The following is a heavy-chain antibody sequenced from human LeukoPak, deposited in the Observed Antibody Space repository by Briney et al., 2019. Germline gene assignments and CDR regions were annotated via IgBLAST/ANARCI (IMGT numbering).Heavy chain of an antibody. Sequence: GASVRLSCAVSGFTVSSNYMSWVRQVPGKGLEWVSSLYSAANTYYVDSVKGRFTISRDNSKNTLYLQMDSVRAEDTAVYYCARAVGGTIYFDYWGQVTLVTVYS. J-gene: IGHJ4*02. CDR3: ARAVGGTIYFDY. D-gene: IGHD1-26*01. V-gene: IGHV3-66*01. CDR1: GFTVSSNY. CDR2: LYSAANT.